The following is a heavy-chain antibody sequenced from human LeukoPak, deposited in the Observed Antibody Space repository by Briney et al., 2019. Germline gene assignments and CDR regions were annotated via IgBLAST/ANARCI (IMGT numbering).Heavy chain of an antibody. CDR1: GFXFSNYA. Sequence: GGSLRLSCAASGFXFSNYAIHWVRQGLVKGLESMAVVSHDGIQTYYADSVKGRFTISRDNSKNMLFLQLNSLRAEDTALYYCARDLHYYVAMDVWGQGTTVTVSS. CDR3: ARDLHYYVAMDV. V-gene: IGHV3-30-3*01. J-gene: IGHJ6*02. CDR2: VSHDGIQT. D-gene: IGHD3-10*02.